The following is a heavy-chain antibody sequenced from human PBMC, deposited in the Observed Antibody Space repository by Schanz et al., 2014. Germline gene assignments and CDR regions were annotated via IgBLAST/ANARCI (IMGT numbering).Heavy chain of an antibody. V-gene: IGHV3-33*01. CDR1: GFTFISYD. CDR3: ATEGPRGTRHPINYYYAMDN. Sequence: QAQLVESGGGVVQPGRSLRLSCVASGFTFISYDIHWVRQAPGKGLEWVAVIRYDGRNKNFVESVKGRFTISRDNAKNSVFLQMNRLRAEDTAVYYCATEGPRGTRHPINYYYAMDNWGQGTKVTV. J-gene: IGHJ6*02. CDR2: IRYDGRNK. D-gene: IGHD6-6*01.